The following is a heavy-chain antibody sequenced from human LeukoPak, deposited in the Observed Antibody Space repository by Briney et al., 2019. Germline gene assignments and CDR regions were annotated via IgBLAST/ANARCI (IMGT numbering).Heavy chain of an antibody. D-gene: IGHD3-10*01. Sequence: GGSLRLSCAASGFTFSDYYMSWVRQAPGKGLEWVSAISGSGGSTYHADSVKGRITISRDNSKNTLYLQVNSLRVEDTAVYYCAKDGSSGTYFDYWGQGTLVTVSS. CDR1: GFTFSDYY. V-gene: IGHV3-23*01. J-gene: IGHJ4*02. CDR3: AKDGSSGTYFDY. CDR2: ISGSGGST.